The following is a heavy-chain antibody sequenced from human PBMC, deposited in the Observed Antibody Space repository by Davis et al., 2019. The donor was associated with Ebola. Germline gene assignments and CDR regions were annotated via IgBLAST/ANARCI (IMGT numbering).Heavy chain of an antibody. D-gene: IGHD5/OR15-5a*01. CDR2: IYSGGST. J-gene: IGHJ2*01. CDR1: GFTVSSNY. V-gene: IGHV3-53*04. Sequence: GESLKISCAASGFTVSSNYMSWVRRAPGKGLEWVSVIYSGGSTYYADSVKGRFTISRHNSKNTLYLQMNSLRAEDTAVYYCARDSRSTNVDWYFDLWGRGTLVTVSS. CDR3: ARDSRSTNVDWYFDL.